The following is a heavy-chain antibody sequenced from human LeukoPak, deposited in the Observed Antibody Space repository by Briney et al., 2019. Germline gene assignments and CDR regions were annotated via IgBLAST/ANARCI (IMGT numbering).Heavy chain of an antibody. CDR1: GYTFTSYD. V-gene: IGHV1-8*01. CDR3: ATTRITMVRGVLGY. D-gene: IGHD3-10*01. CDR2: MNPNSGNT. J-gene: IGHJ4*02. Sequence: ASVKVSCKASGYTFTSYDINWVRQATGQGLEWMGWMNPNSGNTGYAQKFQGRVTMTRNTSISTAYMELSSLRSEDTAVYYCATTRITMVRGVLGYWGQETLVTVSS.